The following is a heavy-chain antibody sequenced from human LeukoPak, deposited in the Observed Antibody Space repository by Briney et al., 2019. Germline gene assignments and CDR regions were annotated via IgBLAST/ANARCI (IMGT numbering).Heavy chain of an antibody. D-gene: IGHD6-13*01. V-gene: IGHV3-23*01. Sequence: GGSLRLSCAASGFTFFIYGMTWVRQAPGKGLEWVSTISGTGDNTYYADSVKGRFTISRDNSKNMLFLQMNSLGAEDTAVYYCARGGAGVYFFDYWGQGILVTVSS. CDR1: GFTFFIYG. J-gene: IGHJ4*02. CDR2: ISGTGDNT. CDR3: ARGGAGVYFFDY.